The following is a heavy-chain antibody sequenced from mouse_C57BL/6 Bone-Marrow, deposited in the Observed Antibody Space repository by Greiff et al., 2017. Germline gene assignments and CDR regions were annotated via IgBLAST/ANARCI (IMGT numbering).Heavy chain of an antibody. CDR3: ARGGYYDYDGYAMDY. CDR2: IDPSDSST. J-gene: IGHJ4*01. V-gene: IGHV1-50*01. D-gene: IGHD2-4*01. Sequence: VQLQQPGAELVKPGASVKLSCKASGYTFTSYWMQWVKQRPGQGLEWIGEIDPSDSSTNYNPKFKGKATLTVDTSSSTAYMQLSSLTSEDSAVYYCARGGYYDYDGYAMDYWGQGTSVTVSS. CDR1: GYTFTSYW.